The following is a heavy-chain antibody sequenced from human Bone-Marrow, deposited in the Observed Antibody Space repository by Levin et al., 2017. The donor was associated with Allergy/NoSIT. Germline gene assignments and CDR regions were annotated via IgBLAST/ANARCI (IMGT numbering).Heavy chain of an antibody. D-gene: IGHD6-13*01. Sequence: GESLKISCAASGFTFSSYAMHWVRQAPGKGLEWVAVISYDGSNRYYADSVKGRFTISRDNSKNTLYLQMNSLRAEDTAVYYCARGGAGAAALDYWGQGTLVTVSS. V-gene: IGHV3-30*04. J-gene: IGHJ4*02. CDR3: ARGGAGAAALDY. CDR1: GFTFSSYA. CDR2: ISYDGSNR.